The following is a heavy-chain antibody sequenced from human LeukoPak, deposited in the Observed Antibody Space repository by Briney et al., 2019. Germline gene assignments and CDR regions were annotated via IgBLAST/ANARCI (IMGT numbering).Heavy chain of an antibody. CDR1: GYTFTSYY. D-gene: IGHD6-19*01. CDR3: AMRPYVSSGWYFDY. J-gene: IGHJ4*02. V-gene: IGHV1-46*01. CDR2: INPSGGST. Sequence: ASVKLSCKASGYTFTSYYMHWVRQAPGQGLEWMGIINPSGGSTSYAQKFQGRFTITRDTATSQAYLEMNSLRSEDTAVYYCAMRPYVSSGWYFDYWGQGTLVTVSS.